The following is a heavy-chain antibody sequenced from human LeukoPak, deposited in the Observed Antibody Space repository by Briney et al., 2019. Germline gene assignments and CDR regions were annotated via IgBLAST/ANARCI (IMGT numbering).Heavy chain of an antibody. V-gene: IGHV4-59*01. J-gene: IGHJ6*02. CDR3: ARYLRTRQYYYCYGMDV. Sequence: SETLSLTCAVSGGSISSYYWSWIRQPPGKGLEWIGYIYYSGSTNYNPSLKSRVTISVDTSKNQFSLKLSSVTAADTAVYYCARYLRTRQYYYCYGMDVWGQGTTVTVSS. CDR2: IYYSGST. CDR1: GGSISSYY. D-gene: IGHD1-14*01.